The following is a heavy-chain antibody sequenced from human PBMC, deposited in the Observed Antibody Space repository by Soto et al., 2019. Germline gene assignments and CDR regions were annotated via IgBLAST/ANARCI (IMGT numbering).Heavy chain of an antibody. CDR3: ARQIYDSDTGPNSQYYFDS. D-gene: IGHD3-22*01. J-gene: IGHJ4*02. V-gene: IGHV5-10-1*01. CDR2: IDPSDSQT. CDR1: GYSFAGYW. Sequence: GESLKISCKGSGYSFAGYWITWVRQKPGKGLEWMGRIDPSDSQTYYSPSFRGHVTISVTKSITTVFLQWSSLRASDTAMYYCARQIYDSDTGPNSQYYFDSWGQGTPVTVSS.